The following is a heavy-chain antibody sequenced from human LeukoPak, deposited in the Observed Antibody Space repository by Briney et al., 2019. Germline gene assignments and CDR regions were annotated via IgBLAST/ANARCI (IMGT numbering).Heavy chain of an antibody. Sequence: PGGSLRLSCAVSGFPLSSYAMSWVRQAPGKGLEWVSATSSSDAGTYYADSVRGRFTISRDNAKNSLYLQMNSLRAEDTAVYYCAREGYYDSSGYYDYWGQGTLVTVSS. CDR3: AREGYYDSSGYYDY. J-gene: IGHJ4*02. CDR1: GFPLSSYA. CDR2: TSSSDAGT. D-gene: IGHD3-22*01. V-gene: IGHV3-23*01.